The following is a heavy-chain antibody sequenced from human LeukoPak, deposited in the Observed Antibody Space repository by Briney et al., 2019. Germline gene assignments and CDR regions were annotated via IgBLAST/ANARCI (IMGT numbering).Heavy chain of an antibody. Sequence: PGGSLRLYCAASGFTFSSYAMSWVRQAPGKGLEWVSAISGSGGSTYYADSVKGRFTISRDNSKNTLYLQMNSLRAEDTAVYYCAKGPGAARHFDYWGQGTLVTVSS. V-gene: IGHV3-23*01. J-gene: IGHJ4*02. D-gene: IGHD6-6*01. CDR3: AKGPGAARHFDY. CDR2: ISGSGGST. CDR1: GFTFSSYA.